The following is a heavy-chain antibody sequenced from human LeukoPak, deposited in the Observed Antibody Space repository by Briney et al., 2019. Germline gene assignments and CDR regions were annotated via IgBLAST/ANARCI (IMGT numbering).Heavy chain of an antibody. Sequence: PSETLSLTCTVSGGSISSYYWSWIRQPPGKGLEWIGYIYYSGSTNYNPSLKSRVTISVGTSKNQFSLKLSSVTAADTAVYYCASMGYCGGDCQIGYFDYWGQGTLVTVSS. J-gene: IGHJ4*02. CDR3: ASMGYCGGDCQIGYFDY. D-gene: IGHD2-21*02. CDR2: IYYSGST. CDR1: GGSISSYY. V-gene: IGHV4-59*01.